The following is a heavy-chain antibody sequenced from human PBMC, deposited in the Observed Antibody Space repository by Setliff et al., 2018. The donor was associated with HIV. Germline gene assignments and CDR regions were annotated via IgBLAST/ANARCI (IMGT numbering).Heavy chain of an antibody. D-gene: IGHD3-10*01. Sequence: GASVKVSCKASGYTFISHPINWVRQAPGQGLEWMGWINTNTGNPTYAQGFTGRFVFSVDTSVNTAYLQITDLKAEDTAVYYCATARSLYARLDYWGQGSLVTVSS. CDR3: ATARSLYARLDY. CDR2: INTNTGNP. V-gene: IGHV7-4-1*02. J-gene: IGHJ4*02. CDR1: GYTFISHP.